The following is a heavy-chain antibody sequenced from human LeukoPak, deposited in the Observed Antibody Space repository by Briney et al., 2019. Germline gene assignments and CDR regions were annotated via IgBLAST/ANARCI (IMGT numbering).Heavy chain of an antibody. CDR2: IFASGRV. J-gene: IGHJ4*02. CDR1: GGSMSSHY. V-gene: IGHV4-4*07. D-gene: IGHD1-26*01. CDR3: ATGATSPIPGAATYTDF. Sequence: PSENLSLTCTVSGGSMSSHYWSWIRQPAGKGLEWIGRIFASGRVNYSPSLMSRVTMSLDMSKNQVSLKLTSVTAADTAIYYCATGATSPIPGAATYTDFWGQGTLVTVSS.